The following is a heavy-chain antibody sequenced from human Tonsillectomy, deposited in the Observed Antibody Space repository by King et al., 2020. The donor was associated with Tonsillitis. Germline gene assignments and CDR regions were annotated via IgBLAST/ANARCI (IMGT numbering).Heavy chain of an antibody. CDR1: GYTFTSYA. Sequence: VQLVESGSELKKPGASVKVSCKASGYTFTSYAMNWVRQAPGQGLEWMGWINTNTGNPTYAQGFTGRFVFSLDTSVTTAYLQISSLKAEDTAVYYCAREFKRDCSSTRCHFLYWVQGTLVTVSS. CDR2: INTNTGNP. V-gene: IGHV7-4-1*02. CDR3: AREFKRDCSSTRCHFLY. D-gene: IGHD2-2*01. J-gene: IGHJ4*02.